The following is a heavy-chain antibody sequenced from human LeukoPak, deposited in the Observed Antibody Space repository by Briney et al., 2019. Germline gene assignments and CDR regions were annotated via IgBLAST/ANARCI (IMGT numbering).Heavy chain of an antibody. V-gene: IGHV4-4*07. D-gene: IGHD6-19*01. J-gene: IGHJ4*02. CDR1: GGSISSYY. Sequence: PSETLSLTCTVSGGSISSYYWSWIRQPAGKGLEWIGRIYTSGSTNYNPSLKSRVTMSVDTSKNQFSLKLSSVTAADTAVYYCARDQAPVMYSSGWSTFDYWGQGTLVTVSS. CDR2: IYTSGST. CDR3: ARDQAPVMYSSGWSTFDY.